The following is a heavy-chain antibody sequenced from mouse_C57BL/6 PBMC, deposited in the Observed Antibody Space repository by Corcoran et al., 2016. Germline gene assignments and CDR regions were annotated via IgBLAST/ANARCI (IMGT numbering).Heavy chain of an antibody. CDR1: GYSITSGYY. CDR2: ISYDGSN. V-gene: IGHV3-6*01. CDR3: ARGNWDWYFDV. J-gene: IGHJ1*03. Sequence: DVHLQESGPGLVKPSQSLSLPCSFTGYSITSGYYWNWIRQFPGNKLEWMGYISYDGSNNYNPSLKNRISITRDTSKNQFFLKLNSVTTEDTATYYCARGNWDWYFDVWGTGTTVTVSS. D-gene: IGHD4-1*01.